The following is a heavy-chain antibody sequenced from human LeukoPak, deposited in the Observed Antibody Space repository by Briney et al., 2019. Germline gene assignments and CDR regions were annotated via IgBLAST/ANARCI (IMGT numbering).Heavy chain of an antibody. CDR2: ISWNSGSI. V-gene: IGHV3-9*01. J-gene: IGHJ3*02. Sequence: GRSLRLSCAASGFTFDDYAMHWVRQAPGKGLEWVSRISWNSGSIGHADSVKGRFTISRDNAKNSLYLQMNSLRAEDTALYYCAKDLYSSGQDAFDIWGQGTMVTVSS. D-gene: IGHD6-19*01. CDR1: GFTFDDYA. CDR3: AKDLYSSGQDAFDI.